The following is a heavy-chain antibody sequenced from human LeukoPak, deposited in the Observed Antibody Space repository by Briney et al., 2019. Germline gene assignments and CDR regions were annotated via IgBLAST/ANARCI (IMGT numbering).Heavy chain of an antibody. V-gene: IGHV1-69*01. Sequence: ASVKVSFKAPGGTFSSHAISWVRQAPGQGLEWMGGIIPIFGTANYAQKFQGRVTITADESTSTAYMELSSLSSEDTAVYYCARVLPHDAFDIWCQGTTVTVSS. CDR3: ARVLPHDAFDI. J-gene: IGHJ3*02. CDR1: GGTFSSHA. CDR2: IIPIFGTA.